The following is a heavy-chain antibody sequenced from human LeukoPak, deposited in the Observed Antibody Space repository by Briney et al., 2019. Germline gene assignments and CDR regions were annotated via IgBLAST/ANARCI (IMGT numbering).Heavy chain of an antibody. CDR3: ARDCDTNSRYSWFDP. CDR1: GFTFSSFG. J-gene: IGHJ5*02. Sequence: GRSLRLSCAASGFTFSSFGIHWVRQAPGKGLAWVAVIWSDGIKTYYGDSVKGRFTISRDTSRDTVYLQMNSLRAEDTAVYYCARDCDTNSRYSWFDPWGQGTLVTVSS. D-gene: IGHD6-13*01. CDR2: IWSDGIKT. V-gene: IGHV3-33*01.